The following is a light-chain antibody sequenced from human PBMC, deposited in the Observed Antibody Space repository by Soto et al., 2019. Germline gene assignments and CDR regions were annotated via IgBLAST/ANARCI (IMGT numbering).Light chain of an antibody. J-gene: IGKJ4*01. V-gene: IGKV2-28*01. Sequence: VVTHTPLSLSVTPGQPASISCNSSQSFLHSDGKTYLCSYLQKPRQPPQLLIYLGSNRASGVPDRFSGSRSGTTFTLKISRVEDEDVGVYYCMQALETPLTFGGGTKVDIK. CDR3: MQALETPLT. CDR1: QSFLHSDGKTY. CDR2: LGS.